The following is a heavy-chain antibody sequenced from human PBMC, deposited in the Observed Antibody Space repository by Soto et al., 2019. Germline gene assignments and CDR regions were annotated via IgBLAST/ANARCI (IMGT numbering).Heavy chain of an antibody. D-gene: IGHD3-9*01. J-gene: IGHJ1*01. V-gene: IGHV4-59*01. CDR2: IYYSGST. Sequence: PSETLSLTCTVSGGSISSYYWSWIRQPPGKGLEWIGYIYYSGSTNYNPSLKSRVTISVDTSKNQFSLKLSSVTAADTAVYYCAGRDLRYFDWSFSSAEYLQHWGQGTLVTVSS. CDR3: AGRDLRYFDWSFSSAEYLQH. CDR1: GGSISSYY.